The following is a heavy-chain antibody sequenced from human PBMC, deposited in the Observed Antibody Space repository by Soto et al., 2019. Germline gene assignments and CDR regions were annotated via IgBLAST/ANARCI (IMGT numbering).Heavy chain of an antibody. Sequence: LRLSCAASGFTFSTYAMHWVRQAPGKGLEWVAGASYDGNDKDYADSVKGRFTISRDNSKNTFYLQMSSLRVDDTAVYYCARGVGNNWNYIWFDPWGQGTLVTV. CDR2: ASYDGNDK. J-gene: IGHJ5*02. CDR3: ARGVGNNWNYIWFDP. V-gene: IGHV3-30*03. CDR1: GFTFSTYA. D-gene: IGHD1-1*01.